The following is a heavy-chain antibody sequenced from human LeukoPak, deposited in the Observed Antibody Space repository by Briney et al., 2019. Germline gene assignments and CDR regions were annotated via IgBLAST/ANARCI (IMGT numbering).Heavy chain of an antibody. J-gene: IGHJ4*02. CDR2: ISAYNGNT. D-gene: IGHD3-10*01. V-gene: IGHV1-18*04. CDR3: ARDKTMVRGVFGY. Sequence: ASVKVSCKASGYTFTGYYMHWARQAPGQGLEWMGWISAYNGNTNYAQKLQGRVTMTTDTSTSTAYMELRSLRSDDTAVYYCARDKTMVRGVFGYWGQGTLVTVSS. CDR1: GYTFTGYY.